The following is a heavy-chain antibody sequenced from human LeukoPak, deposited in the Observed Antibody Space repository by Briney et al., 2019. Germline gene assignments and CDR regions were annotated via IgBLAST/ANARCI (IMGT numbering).Heavy chain of an antibody. V-gene: IGHV3-30-3*01. J-gene: IGHJ6*02. Sequence: GRSLRLSCAASGFTFSSSAMHWVRQAPGKGLEWVAVISYDGSNKYYADSVKGRFTISRDNSKNTLYLQMNSLRAEDTAVYYCAKDRPAGYYYGSGSYEIRPGGMDVWGQGTTVTVSS. D-gene: IGHD3-10*01. CDR2: ISYDGSNK. CDR3: AKDRPAGYYYGSGSYEIRPGGMDV. CDR1: GFTFSSSA.